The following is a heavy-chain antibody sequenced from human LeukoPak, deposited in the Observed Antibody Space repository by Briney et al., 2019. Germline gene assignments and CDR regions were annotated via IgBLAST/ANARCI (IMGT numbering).Heavy chain of an antibody. D-gene: IGHD6-19*01. CDR1: GGSISSSNW. CDR2: IYHSGST. V-gene: IGHV4-4*02. Sequence: PSGTLSLTCAVSGGSISSSNWWSWVRQPPGKGLEWIGEIYHSGSTNYNPSLKSRVTISVDKSKNQFSLKLSSVTAADTAVYYCARGRIVLLHSSGRYWFDPWGQGTLVTVSS. CDR3: ARGRIVLLHSSGRYWFDP. J-gene: IGHJ5*02.